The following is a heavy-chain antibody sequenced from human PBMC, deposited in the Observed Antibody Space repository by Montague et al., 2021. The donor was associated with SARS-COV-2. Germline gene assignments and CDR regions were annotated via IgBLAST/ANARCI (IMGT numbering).Heavy chain of an antibody. Sequence: SETLSLTCTVSGGSISSCTYYWGRIRQPQGKGLEWIGSIYYSGSTQYNPYIKSRVNISVDTSKNQFSLTLRSVTAADTAVYYCARQPFITINRGASWSGFDPWGRGTLVAVSS. V-gene: IGHV4-39*01. D-gene: IGHD3-10*01. J-gene: IGHJ5*02. CDR1: GGSISSCTYY. CDR2: IYYSGST. CDR3: ARQPFITINRGASWSGFDP.